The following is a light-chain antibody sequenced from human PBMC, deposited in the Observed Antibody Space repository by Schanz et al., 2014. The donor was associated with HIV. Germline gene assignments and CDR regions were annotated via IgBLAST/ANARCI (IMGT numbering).Light chain of an antibody. V-gene: IGKV3-20*01. CDR3: QQYGSSRT. Sequence: EIVLTQSPDTLSLSPGERATLSCRASQTVSSSSLAWYQQKPGQSPRLLIYGASTRATGIPDRFSGSGSGTDFTLTISRLEPEDFAVYYCQQYGSSRTFGQGTKLEIK. CDR2: GAS. J-gene: IGKJ2*02. CDR1: QTVSSSS.